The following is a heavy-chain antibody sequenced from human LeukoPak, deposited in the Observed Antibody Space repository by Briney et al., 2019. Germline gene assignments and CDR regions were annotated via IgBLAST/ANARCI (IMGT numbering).Heavy chain of an antibody. D-gene: IGHD3-22*01. J-gene: IGHJ4*02. CDR1: GYTFTDYY. Sequence: ASVKVSCKASGYTFTDYYMHWVRQVPGQGLEWVGWMNPNSGGTNYAQKFQGRVTMTGDTSITTAYMELSRLRFDDTAVYYCARADSGGSAFEYWGRGTLVTVSS. V-gene: IGHV1-2*02. CDR3: ARADSGGSAFEY. CDR2: MNPNSGGT.